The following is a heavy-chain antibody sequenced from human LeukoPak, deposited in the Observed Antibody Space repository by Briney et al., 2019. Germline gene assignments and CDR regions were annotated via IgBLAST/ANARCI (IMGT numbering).Heavy chain of an antibody. V-gene: IGHV1-18*01. Sequence: ASVKVSCKASGYTFTSYGISWVRQAPGQGLEWMGWISAYNGNTNYAQKLQGRVTMTTDTSTSTAYMELRSLRSDDTAVYYCARDRELTGTTWVYYYYYYMDVWGKGTTVTISS. CDR1: GYTFTSYG. CDR3: ARDRELTGTTWVYYYYYYMDV. D-gene: IGHD1-1*01. CDR2: ISAYNGNT. J-gene: IGHJ6*03.